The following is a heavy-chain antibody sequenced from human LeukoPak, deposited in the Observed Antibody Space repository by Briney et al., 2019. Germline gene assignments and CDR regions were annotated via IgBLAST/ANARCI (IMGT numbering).Heavy chain of an antibody. CDR2: IVGSGDST. CDR3: AKGFYFGSGSYRYFDY. CDR1: GFTFNTYG. D-gene: IGHD3-10*01. Sequence: QPGGSLRLSCAASGFTFNTYGISWVRQAPGKGLELVSTIVGSGDSTYYADSVKGRFTSSRDNSKNTVYLHTNSLRAEDTAVYYCAKGFYFGSGSYRYFDYWGQGTLVTVSS. J-gene: IGHJ4*02. V-gene: IGHV3-23*01.